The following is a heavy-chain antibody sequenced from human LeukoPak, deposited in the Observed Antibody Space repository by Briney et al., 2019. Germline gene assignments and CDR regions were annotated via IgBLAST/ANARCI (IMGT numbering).Heavy chain of an antibody. Sequence: ASVKVSCKASGYTFTGYYIHWVRQAPGQGLEWMGWINPNSGGTNYAQKFKGRVTVTGDTSISTAYIELTSLRSDDTAVYYCARSQEFFFDDWGQGTLVTVSS. J-gene: IGHJ4*02. V-gene: IGHV1-2*02. D-gene: IGHD3-10*01. CDR3: ARSQEFFFDD. CDR1: GYTFTGYY. CDR2: INPNSGGT.